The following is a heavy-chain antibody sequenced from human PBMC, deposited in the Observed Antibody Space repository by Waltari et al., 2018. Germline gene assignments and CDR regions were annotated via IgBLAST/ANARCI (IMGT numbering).Heavy chain of an antibody. J-gene: IGHJ4*02. V-gene: IGHV1-69*14. Sequence: QVQLVQSGAEVKKPGSSVKVSCKASGGTFSSYAISWVRQAPGQGLEWMGGIIPIFGTANHGQKFQGRVPINADKSTGAADRGLSSLRSEDTAVYYCARGGIAARRGPPPPYYFDYWGQGTLVTVSS. CDR3: ARGGIAARRGPPPPYYFDY. CDR1: GGTFSSYA. D-gene: IGHD6-6*01. CDR2: IIPIFGTA.